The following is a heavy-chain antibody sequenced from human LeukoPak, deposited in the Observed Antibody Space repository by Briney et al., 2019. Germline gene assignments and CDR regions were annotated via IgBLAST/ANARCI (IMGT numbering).Heavy chain of an antibody. Sequence: ASVKVSCKASGYTFTGYHMHWVRQAPGQGLEWMGRINPNSGDTNYAQKFQGRVTMTRDTSISTAYVELSRLRSDDTAVYYCAKVWRHCSSTSCQPYYYYGMDVWGQGTTVTVSS. D-gene: IGHD2-2*01. J-gene: IGHJ6*02. CDR3: AKVWRHCSSTSCQPYYYYGMDV. CDR1: GYTFTGYH. CDR2: INPNSGDT. V-gene: IGHV1-2*06.